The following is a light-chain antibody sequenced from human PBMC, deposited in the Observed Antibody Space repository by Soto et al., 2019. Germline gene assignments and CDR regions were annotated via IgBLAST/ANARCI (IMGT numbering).Light chain of an antibody. CDR3: QQSYSTPSWT. Sequence: DIRMTQSPSSLSASVGDRVTITCRASQSISNSLNWYQQKPGKAPNLLIYDTSSLQSGVPSRFSGSGSETDFTLTISSLQPEDFATYYCQQSYSTPSWTFGQGTKVEIK. CDR2: DTS. J-gene: IGKJ1*01. CDR1: QSISNS. V-gene: IGKV1-39*01.